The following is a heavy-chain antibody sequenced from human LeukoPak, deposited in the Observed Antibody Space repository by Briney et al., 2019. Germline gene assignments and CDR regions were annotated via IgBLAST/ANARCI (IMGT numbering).Heavy chain of an antibody. Sequence: PGGSLRLSCAASGFTFSSYSMNWVRQAPGKGLEWVPYISSSSSTIYYADSVKGRFTISRDNAKNSLYLQMNSLRAEDTAVYYCASVPHDYGDYSDYWGQGTLVTVSS. CDR3: ASVPHDYGDYSDY. CDR2: ISSSSSTI. J-gene: IGHJ4*02. CDR1: GFTFSSYS. D-gene: IGHD4-17*01. V-gene: IGHV3-48*01.